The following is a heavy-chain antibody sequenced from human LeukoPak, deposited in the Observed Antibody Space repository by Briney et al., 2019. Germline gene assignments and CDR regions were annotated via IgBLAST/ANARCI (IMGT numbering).Heavy chain of an antibody. CDR2: ISGSGGST. CDR1: GFTFSSYA. J-gene: IGHJ4*02. D-gene: IGHD6-19*01. CDR3: AKTTTGYSSGRYPGWPADS. V-gene: IGHV3-23*01. Sequence: GGSLKLSCAAPGFTFSSYAMSWVRQAPGKGLEWVSAISGSGGSTYYADSVKGRFTISRDNSKNTVYLQMNSLRAEDTAVYYCAKTTTGYSSGRYPGWPADSWGQGALVTVSS.